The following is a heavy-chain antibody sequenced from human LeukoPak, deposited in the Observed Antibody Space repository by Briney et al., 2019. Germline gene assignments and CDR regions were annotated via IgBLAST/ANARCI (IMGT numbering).Heavy chain of an antibody. CDR2: STWNGGRI. V-gene: IGHV3-9*01. Sequence: TLRLSCAASGFTFDDYAWHCVRQVPGESLEGVSGSTWNGGRIGYTDSVKGGFIISIDNAKNYLYLQMNSLRVEDTALYYCAKGSDYDGSGYVDSWGQGTLVTVSS. CDR3: AKGSDYDGSGYVDS. D-gene: IGHD3-22*01. J-gene: IGHJ5*01. CDR1: GFTFDDYA.